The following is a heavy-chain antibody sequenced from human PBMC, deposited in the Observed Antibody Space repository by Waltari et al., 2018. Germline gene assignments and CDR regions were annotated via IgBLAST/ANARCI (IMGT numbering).Heavy chain of an antibody. CDR2: IRSKAYGGTT. CDR3: TRDSSGYYYGY. Sequence: EVQLVESGGGLVQPGRSLRLSCTASGFTFGDYAMSWVRQAPGKGLEWVGFIRSKAYGGTTEYAASVKGRFTISRDDSKSIAYLQMNSLKTEDTAVYYCTRDSSGYYYGYRGQGTLVTVSS. V-gene: IGHV3-49*04. J-gene: IGHJ4*02. CDR1: GFTFGDYA. D-gene: IGHD3-22*01.